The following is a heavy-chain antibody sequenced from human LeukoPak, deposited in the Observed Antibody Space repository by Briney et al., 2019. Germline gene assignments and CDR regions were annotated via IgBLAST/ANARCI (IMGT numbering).Heavy chain of an antibody. V-gene: IGHV1-46*01. CDR3: ARDIHDLYYFDY. Sequence: ASVKVSCKASGYTFTSYFMVWVRQAPGEGLEWMGMINPSGGSTSHAQKFQGRVTMTRDTSTSTVYMGLSSLRSEDTAVYYCARDIHDLYYFDYWGQGTLVTVSS. J-gene: IGHJ4*02. CDR1: GYTFTSYF. CDR2: INPSGGST. D-gene: IGHD2-21*01.